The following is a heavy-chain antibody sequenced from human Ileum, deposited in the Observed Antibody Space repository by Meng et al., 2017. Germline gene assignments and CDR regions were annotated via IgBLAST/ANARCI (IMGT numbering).Heavy chain of an antibody. D-gene: IGHD3-10*01. V-gene: IGHV3-20*04. J-gene: IGHJ6*02. CDR3: ARMYGSGSYYNAYYYYYGMDV. CDR2: INWNGGST. CDR1: GFTFDDYG. Sequence: GESLKISCAASGFTFDDYGMSWVRQAPGKGLEWVSGINWNGGSTGYADSVKDRFTISRDNAKNSLYLQMNSLRAEDTALYYCARMYGSGSYYNAYYYYYGMDVWGQGTTVTVSS.